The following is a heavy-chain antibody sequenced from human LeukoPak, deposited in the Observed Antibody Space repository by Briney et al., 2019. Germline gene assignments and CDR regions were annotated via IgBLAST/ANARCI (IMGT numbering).Heavy chain of an antibody. D-gene: IGHD6-19*01. CDR3: TRDPIPYLVVAGKSDDY. J-gene: IGHJ4*02. CDR1: GLTVGSNY. V-gene: IGHV3-53*01. Sequence: GGYLRLSCAASGLTVGSNYMRWVRQAPGGGLEWVSSIYGDGSTHHADSVKGRFTISRDVSKNTLNLQMNSLRAEDTAVYYCTRDPIPYLVVAGKSDDYWGQGTLVTVSS. CDR2: IYGDGST.